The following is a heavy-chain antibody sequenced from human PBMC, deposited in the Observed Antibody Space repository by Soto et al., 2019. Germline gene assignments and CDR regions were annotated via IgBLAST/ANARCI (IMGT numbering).Heavy chain of an antibody. Sequence: QVQLQESGPGLVKPSETLSLTCTVSGGSISSNYWGWIRQPPGKGLEWIAYVFYSGHSDYNPSLKSRVTISVDTSKNQFSLMMTSVTAADTALYYCATGVATTEWDSWGQGTLVTVSS. J-gene: IGHJ4*02. CDR1: GGSISSNY. V-gene: IGHV4-59*08. CDR2: VFYSGHS. D-gene: IGHD5-12*01. CDR3: ATGVATTEWDS.